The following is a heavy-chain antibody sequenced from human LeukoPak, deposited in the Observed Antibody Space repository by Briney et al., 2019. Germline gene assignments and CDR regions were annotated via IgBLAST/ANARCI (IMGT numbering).Heavy chain of an antibody. Sequence: GGSLRLSCAASEFSVGSNYMTWVRQAPGKGLEWVSTISGSGSSTFYADSVKGRFTISRDNSKNTLYLQMNSLRAEDTAVYYCAKGDSSGYDAFDIWGQGTMDTVSS. D-gene: IGHD3-22*01. CDR1: EFSVGSNY. V-gene: IGHV3-23*01. J-gene: IGHJ3*02. CDR3: AKGDSSGYDAFDI. CDR2: ISGSGSST.